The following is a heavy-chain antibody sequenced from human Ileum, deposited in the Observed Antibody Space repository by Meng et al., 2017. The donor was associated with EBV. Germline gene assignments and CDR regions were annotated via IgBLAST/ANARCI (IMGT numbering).Heavy chain of an antibody. CDR1: GGSFSGYY. Sequence: VLLKQGGARLLTPAETRSLTAVVYGGSFSGYYGTWIRKPPGKGRGWIGEINHSGSTNYNPSLRSRVTISVDKNQFSLKLSSVTAADTAVYYCARGFYTYGSSCFDYWGQGTLVTVSS. D-gene: IGHD6-13*01. CDR3: ARGFYTYGSSCFDY. J-gene: IGHJ4*02. V-gene: IGHV4-34*01. CDR2: INHSGST.